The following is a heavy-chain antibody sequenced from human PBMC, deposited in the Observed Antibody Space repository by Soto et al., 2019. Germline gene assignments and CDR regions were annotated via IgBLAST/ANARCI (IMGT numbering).Heavy chain of an antibody. CDR1: GGTFSSYT. Sequence: ASVKVSCKASGGTFSSYTISWVRQAPGQGLEWMGRIIPILGIANYAQKFQGRVTITADNSTSTAYMELSSLRSEDTAVYYCARDPGFDILTGYYDPYYYYMDVWGKGTTVTVSS. D-gene: IGHD3-9*01. V-gene: IGHV1-69*04. CDR2: IIPILGIA. J-gene: IGHJ6*03. CDR3: ARDPGFDILTGYYDPYYYYMDV.